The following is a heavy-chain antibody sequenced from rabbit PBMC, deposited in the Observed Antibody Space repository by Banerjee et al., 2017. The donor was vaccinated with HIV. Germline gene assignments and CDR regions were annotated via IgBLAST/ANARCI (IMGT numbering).Heavy chain of an antibody. Sequence: QSLEESGGDLVKPGASLTLTCTASGFDFSSNTMTWVRQAPGKGLEWIGYISTGSGSTIYASWAKGRFTISKASWTTVTLQMTSLTAADTASYFCARDLAGVIGWNFGLWGPGTLVTVS. CDR2: ISTGSGST. CDR1: GFDFSSNT. V-gene: IGHV1S40*01. J-gene: IGHJ4*01. D-gene: IGHD4-1*01. CDR3: ARDLAGVIGWNFGL.